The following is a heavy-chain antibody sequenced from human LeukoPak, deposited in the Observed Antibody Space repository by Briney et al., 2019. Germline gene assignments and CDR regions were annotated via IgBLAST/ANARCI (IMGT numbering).Heavy chain of an antibody. CDR2: IYYSGST. D-gene: IGHD4-17*01. Sequence: SETLSLTCTVSGGSISSGGYYWNWIRQHPGKGLEWIGCIYYSGSTYYNPSLKSRITISVDTSKDQFSLRLSSVTAADTAVYYCARVEPDDYGDYGKIDYWGQGTLVTVSS. CDR1: GGSISSGGYY. J-gene: IGHJ4*02. CDR3: ARVEPDDYGDYGKIDY. V-gene: IGHV4-31*03.